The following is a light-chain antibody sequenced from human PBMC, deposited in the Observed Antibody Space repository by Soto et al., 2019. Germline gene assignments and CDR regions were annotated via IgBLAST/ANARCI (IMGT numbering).Light chain of an antibody. J-gene: IGKJ5*01. CDR3: QQYGSPPIT. Sequence: EVLLTQSPATLSLSPLEIATLSFMSSQSVSSTYLAWYQQQPGQAPRLLMSGTSNRATGTPDRFSGSGSGTDFTLTISRLEPEDFAVYYCQQYGSPPITFGQGTRLEIK. CDR2: GTS. V-gene: IGKV3-20*01. CDR1: QSVSSTY.